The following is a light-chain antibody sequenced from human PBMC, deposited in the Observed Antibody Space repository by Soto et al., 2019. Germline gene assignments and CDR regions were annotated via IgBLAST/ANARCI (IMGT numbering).Light chain of an antibody. V-gene: IGKV1-5*03. CDR3: QQYRA. CDR2: KAS. J-gene: IGKJ1*01. CDR1: QTISSW. Sequence: DLQMTQSPSTLSGSVGDSVTITCRASQTISSWLAWYQQKPGKPPKLLIYKASSLQSGVPSRFSGSGSGTEFTLTIDSLQPDDFATYYCQQYRAFGQGTKVDIK.